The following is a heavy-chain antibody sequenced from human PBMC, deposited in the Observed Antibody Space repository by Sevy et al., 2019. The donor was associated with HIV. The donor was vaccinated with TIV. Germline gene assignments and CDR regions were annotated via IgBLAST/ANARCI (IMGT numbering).Heavy chain of an antibody. CDR2: LYYSGIT. CDR3: ARGLAYYFNY. CDR1: GGSISSYY. V-gene: IGHV4-59*01. J-gene: IGHJ4*02. D-gene: IGHD5-12*01. Sequence: SETLSLTCTVSGGSISSYYWSWIRQPPGKGLEWIGYLYYSGITNYNPSLKSRVTISGDTSKNQCSLKLSSVTAADTAVYYCARGLAYYFNYWGQGTLVTVSS.